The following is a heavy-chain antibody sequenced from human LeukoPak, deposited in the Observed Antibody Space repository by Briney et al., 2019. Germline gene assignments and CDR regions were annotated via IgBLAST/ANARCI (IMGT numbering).Heavy chain of an antibody. CDR2: IRYDGSNK. J-gene: IGHJ4*02. Sequence: GGSLRLSCAASGFTFSSYGMHWVRQAPGKGLEWVAFIRYDGSNKYYADSVKGRFTISRDNSKNTLYLQMNSLRAEDTAVYYCAKDRMAARHIIDYWGQGTLVTVSS. V-gene: IGHV3-30*02. CDR1: GFTFSSYG. D-gene: IGHD6-6*01. CDR3: AKDRMAARHIIDY.